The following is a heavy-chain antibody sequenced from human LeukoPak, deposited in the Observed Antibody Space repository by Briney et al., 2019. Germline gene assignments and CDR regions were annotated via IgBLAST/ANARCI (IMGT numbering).Heavy chain of an antibody. V-gene: IGHV4-59*08. D-gene: IGHD5-24*01. CDR2: VFHSGTT. CDR1: GDSLTSHF. Sequence: SETLSLTCNVSGDSLTSHFWSWIRQTPGKGLEWIGYVFHSGTTNYSPSLKSRVTISLDTSKKQFCLRLASVTAADTAVYYCARRMATVTDAFDIWGRGTMVSVS. J-gene: IGHJ3*02. CDR3: ARRMATVTDAFDI.